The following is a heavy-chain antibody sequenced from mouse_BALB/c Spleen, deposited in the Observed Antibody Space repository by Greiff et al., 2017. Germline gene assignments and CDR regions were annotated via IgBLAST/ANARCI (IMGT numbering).Heavy chain of an antibody. Sequence: VQLQQSGPELVKPGASVKISCKASGYAFSSYWMNWVKQRPGQGLEWIGRIYPGDGDTNYNGKFKGKATLTADKSSSTAYMQLSSLTSVDSAVYFCARSVTTVVAYYYAMDYWGQGTSVTVSS. CDR1: GYAFSSYW. D-gene: IGHD1-1*01. CDR3: ARSVTTVVAYYYAMDY. J-gene: IGHJ4*01. V-gene: IGHV1-82*01. CDR2: IYPGDGDT.